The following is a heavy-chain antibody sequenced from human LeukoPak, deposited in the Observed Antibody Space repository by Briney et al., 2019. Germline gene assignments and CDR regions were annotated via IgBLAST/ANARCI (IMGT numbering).Heavy chain of an antibody. CDR1: GFTVSSNY. J-gene: IGHJ4*02. CDR2: IYSGGST. Sequence: GGSLRLSCAASGFTVSSNYMSWVRQAPGKGLEWVSVIYSGGSTYYADSVKGRFTISRDNSKNTLHLQMNSLRAEDTAAYYCARAGSGGDYSPFDYWGQGTLVTVSS. D-gene: IGHD4-17*01. CDR3: ARAGSGGDYSPFDY. V-gene: IGHV3-66*01.